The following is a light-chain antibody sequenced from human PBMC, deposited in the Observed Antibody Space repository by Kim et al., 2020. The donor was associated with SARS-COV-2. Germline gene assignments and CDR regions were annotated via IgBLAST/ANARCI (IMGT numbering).Light chain of an antibody. J-gene: IGLJ3*02. CDR1: ALPNQY. Sequence: SYELTQPPSVSVSPGQTARITCSGDALPNQYVYWYQQRPGRAPVLIIYKDTERPSGVPERISGSSSGTTATLTISGVQAEDESDYYCQSPDNSATWVFGGGTRLTVL. CDR3: QSPDNSATWV. CDR2: KDT. V-gene: IGLV3-25*03.